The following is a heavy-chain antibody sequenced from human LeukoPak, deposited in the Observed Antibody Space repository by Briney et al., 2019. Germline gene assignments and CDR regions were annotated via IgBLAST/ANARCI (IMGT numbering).Heavy chain of an antibody. J-gene: IGHJ4*02. Sequence: SETLSLTCTVSGGSISSNGYYWAWFRQPPGKGLEWIGSIYYSGGTYYNPSLKSRVTISIDTSKNQFSLKLSSVTAADTAVYYCASSIAAAGTWEYFDYWGQGTLVTVSS. CDR2: IYYSGGT. CDR1: GGSISSNGYY. D-gene: IGHD6-13*01. V-gene: IGHV4-39*07. CDR3: ASSIAAAGTWEYFDY.